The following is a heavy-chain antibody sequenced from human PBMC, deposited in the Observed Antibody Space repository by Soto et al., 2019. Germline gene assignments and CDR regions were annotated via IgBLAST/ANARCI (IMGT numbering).Heavy chain of an antibody. CDR2: IIPIFGTA. CDR3: ASDQGTIFGVVLFS. Sequence: SVKVSCKASGGTLSSYAISWVRQAPGQGLEWMGGIIPIFGTANYAQEFQGRVTITADESTSTAYMELSSLRSEDTAVYYCASDQGTIFGVVLFSWGQGTLVTVSS. D-gene: IGHD3-3*01. CDR1: GGTLSSYA. V-gene: IGHV1-69*13. J-gene: IGHJ4*02.